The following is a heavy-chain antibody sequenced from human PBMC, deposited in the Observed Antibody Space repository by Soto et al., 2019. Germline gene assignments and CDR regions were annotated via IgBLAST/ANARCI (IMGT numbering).Heavy chain of an antibody. CDR1: GGSIISGDYY. CDR3: ARSPPQIRFLVLWFDP. CDR2: IFYNGTT. V-gene: IGHV4-61*08. D-gene: IGHD3-3*01. Sequence: SETLSLTCTVSGGSIISGDYYLICIRQCPWNGPELIGYIFYNGTTNYNPSLKSRATMSVDTSKNQFSLKLNSVTAADTAVYYCARSPPQIRFLVLWFDPWGPGTQVTVS. J-gene: IGHJ5*02.